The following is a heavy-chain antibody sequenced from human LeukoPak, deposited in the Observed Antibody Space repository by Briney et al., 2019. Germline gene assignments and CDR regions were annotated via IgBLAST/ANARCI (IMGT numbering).Heavy chain of an antibody. D-gene: IGHD1-26*01. V-gene: IGHV4-4*07. J-gene: IGHJ4*02. Sequence: SETLSLTCTVSGGSMSSYYWSWIRQPAGKGLEWIGRIFHSGSTYYNPSLKSRVTISVDTSKNQFSLKLSSVTAADTAVYYCASDPDLIVGTTNNWGQGALVTVSS. CDR1: GGSMSSYY. CDR3: ASDPDLIVGTTNN. CDR2: IFHSGST.